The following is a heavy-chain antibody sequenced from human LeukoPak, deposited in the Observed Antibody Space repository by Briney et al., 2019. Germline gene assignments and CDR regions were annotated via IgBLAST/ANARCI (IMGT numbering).Heavy chain of an antibody. CDR2: IYSGGST. V-gene: IGHV3-66*04. Sequence: GGSLRLSCAASGFTVSSNSMSWVRQAPGEGLEWVSVIYSGGSTKYADSVKGRLTIFRDNSKNTLNLQMNSLRAEETAVYYCARHLRYGSGGYFDYWGQGTLVTVSS. D-gene: IGHD3-10*01. J-gene: IGHJ4*02. CDR1: GFTVSSNS. CDR3: ARHLRYGSGGYFDY.